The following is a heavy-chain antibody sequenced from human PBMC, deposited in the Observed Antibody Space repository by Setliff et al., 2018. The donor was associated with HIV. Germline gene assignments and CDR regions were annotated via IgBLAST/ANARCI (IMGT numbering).Heavy chain of an antibody. CDR3: ARDLNWGFDY. CDR2: IGGDSRII. D-gene: IGHD7-27*01. Sequence: PGGSLRLSCAASGFTFSDYYMSWIGQAPGKGREWVSYIGGDSRIINYADSVKGRFTISRDNAKNSLLLQMNSLRVEDTALYYCARDLNWGFDYWGQGTLVTVSS. J-gene: IGHJ4*02. V-gene: IGHV3-11*04. CDR1: GFTFSDYY.